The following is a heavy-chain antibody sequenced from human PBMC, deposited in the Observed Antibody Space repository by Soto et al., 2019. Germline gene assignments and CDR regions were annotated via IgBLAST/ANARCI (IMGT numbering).Heavy chain of an antibody. CDR2: IYYSGST. J-gene: IGHJ5*02. D-gene: IGHD2-2*01. CDR3: ARQGIVVVPAAVGNWFDP. V-gene: IGHV4-39*01. Sequence: QLQLQESGPGLVKPSETLSLTCTVSGGSISSSSYYWGWIRQPPGKGLEWIGSIYYSGSTYYNPSLKSRVTISVDTSKNQFSLKLGSVTAADTAVYYCARQGIVVVPAAVGNWFDPWGQGTLVTVSS. CDR1: GGSISSSSYY.